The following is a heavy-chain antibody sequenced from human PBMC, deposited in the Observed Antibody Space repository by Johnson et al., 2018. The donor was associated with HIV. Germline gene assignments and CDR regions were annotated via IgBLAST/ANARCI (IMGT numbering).Heavy chain of an antibody. D-gene: IGHD3-3*01. Sequence: VHLVDSAVGFLLPGASLILSSSASVFTVITNYMTWVRQAPGKGLVWVSILYIGVITYYADSVNVPFSISRHNSKNSLYLQMNSLRVEDTAVYYCAREQATLFLRASGAAFNIWGQGTTVTVSS. CDR3: AREQATLFLRASGAAFNI. V-gene: IGHV3-66*01. CDR2: LYIGVIT. J-gene: IGHJ3*02. CDR1: VFTVITNY.